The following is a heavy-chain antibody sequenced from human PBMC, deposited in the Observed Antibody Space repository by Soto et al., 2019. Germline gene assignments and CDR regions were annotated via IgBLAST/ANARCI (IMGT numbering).Heavy chain of an antibody. Sequence: ELQLLESGGGLVQPGGSLRLSCAASGFIFSSYAMSWVRQAPGKGLVWVSAISGSGGSTYYADSVKGRFTISRATSTNTLHTQMHSLRAEATAVYYCAKEKIRTSCCNWVDPRGQGTLVTV. D-gene: IGHD2-2*01. CDR2: ISGSGGST. CDR1: GFIFSSYA. CDR3: AKEKIRTSCCNWVDP. V-gene: IGHV3-23*01. J-gene: IGHJ5*02.